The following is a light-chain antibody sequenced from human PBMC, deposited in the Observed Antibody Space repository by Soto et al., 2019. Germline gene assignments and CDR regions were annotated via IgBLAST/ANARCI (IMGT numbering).Light chain of an antibody. CDR2: AAS. V-gene: IGKV1-9*01. Sequence: DIQMTQSPSSLSASVGDRVTSTFRASQDISSYLAWYQQKPGKAPTLLIYAASTLQSGVPSRFSGSGFGTDFTLTISSLQAEDFASYYCQQLRSYPSTFGGGTKVDI. CDR1: QDISSY. J-gene: IGKJ4*01. CDR3: QQLRSYPST.